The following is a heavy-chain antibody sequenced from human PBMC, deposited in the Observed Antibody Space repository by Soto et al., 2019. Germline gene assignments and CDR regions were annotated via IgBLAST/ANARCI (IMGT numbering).Heavy chain of an antibody. J-gene: IGHJ6*02. Sequence: PSQTLSLTCVISGDSVSSNGACWNWIRQSPSRGLQWLGRIYYRSKWFHDYAASVESRMAINPDTSGNQFSLQLNYVTPEDTAVYYCARVHCSAGTCLDGLDFWGQGTTVTVS. CDR3: ARVHCSAGTCLDGLDF. CDR1: GDSVSSNGAC. D-gene: IGHD2-15*01. CDR2: IYYRSKWFH. V-gene: IGHV6-1*01.